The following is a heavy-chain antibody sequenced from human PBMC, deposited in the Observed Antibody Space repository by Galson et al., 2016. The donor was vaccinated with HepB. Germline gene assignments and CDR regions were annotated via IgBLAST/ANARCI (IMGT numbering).Heavy chain of an antibody. J-gene: IGHJ3*02. Sequence: CAISGDSVSSNSAAWNWIRLSPSRGLEWLGRTYYRSKWYNEYAVAVKSRIAITPDKSKNQFSLQLNPVTPEDPAVYYCAREATVTRGAFDMWGQGTMVTVSS. CDR3: AREATVTRGAFDM. D-gene: IGHD4-17*01. CDR1: GDSVSSNSAA. V-gene: IGHV6-1*01. CDR2: TYYRSKWYN.